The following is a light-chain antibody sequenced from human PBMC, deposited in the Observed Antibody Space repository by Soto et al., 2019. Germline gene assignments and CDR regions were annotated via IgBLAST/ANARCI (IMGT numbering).Light chain of an antibody. V-gene: IGKV3-20*01. CDR2: GAS. CDR1: QSVSSSY. CDR3: QANGSPPL. Sequence: EIVLTQSPATLSLSPGERATLSRRASQSVSSSYLAWYQQNSGQATRLLIYGASSGATSTPERFSGSGCGADSTPTISRLEPEDLAVYCCQANGSPPLFGGGTKVDNK. J-gene: IGKJ4*01.